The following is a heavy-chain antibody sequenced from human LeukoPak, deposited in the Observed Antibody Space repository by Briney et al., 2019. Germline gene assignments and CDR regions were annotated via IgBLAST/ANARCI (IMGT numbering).Heavy chain of an antibody. CDR3: AKDSSGLQWLGYFDY. CDR1: GFTFDDYA. V-gene: IGHV3-9*01. Sequence: PGGSLRLSCAASGFTFDDYAMHWVRQAPGKGLEWVSGISWNSGSIGYADSVKGRFTISRDNAKNSLYLQMNSLRAEDTALYYCAKDSSGLQWLGYFDYWGQGTLVTVSS. D-gene: IGHD6-19*01. J-gene: IGHJ4*02. CDR2: ISWNSGSI.